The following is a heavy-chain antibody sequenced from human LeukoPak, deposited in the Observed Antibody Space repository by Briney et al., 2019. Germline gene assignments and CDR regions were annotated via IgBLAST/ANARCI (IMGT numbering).Heavy chain of an antibody. V-gene: IGHV4-59*01. D-gene: IGHD5-18*01. J-gene: IGHJ3*02. CDR1: GGSITSYY. CDR2: VYYSET. Sequence: SETLSLTCTVSGGSITSYYWSWIRQSPVKGLEWIGYVYYSETNYNPSLKSRVTISADTSKNQISLKVSSVTAADTAVYYCARDHVDTVMVFTSTHAFDMWGQGTMVTVSS. CDR3: ARDHVDTVMVFTSTHAFDM.